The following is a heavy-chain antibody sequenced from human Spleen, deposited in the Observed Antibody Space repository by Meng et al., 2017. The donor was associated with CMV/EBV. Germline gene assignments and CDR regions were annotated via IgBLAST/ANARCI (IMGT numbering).Heavy chain of an antibody. J-gene: IGHJ4*02. Sequence: ASGYTFTNYGINWGRQAPGQGLEWMGWISGYNGNTKYARKVPGRVTMTTDTSTSTAYMELRSLRSDDTAVYYCARDEAGYSYGFVDYWGQGTLVTVSS. CDR1: GYTFTNYG. CDR2: ISGYNGNT. D-gene: IGHD5-18*01. V-gene: IGHV1-18*01. CDR3: ARDEAGYSYGFVDY.